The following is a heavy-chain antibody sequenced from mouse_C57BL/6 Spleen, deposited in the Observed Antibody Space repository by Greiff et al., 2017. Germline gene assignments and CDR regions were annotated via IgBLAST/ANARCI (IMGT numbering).Heavy chain of an antibody. CDR2: IYPGDGDT. D-gene: IGHD3-2*02. CDR1: GYAFSSSW. V-gene: IGHV1-82*01. CDR3: AIPTAQANAMDY. J-gene: IGHJ4*01. Sequence: VQLQQSGPELVKPGASVKISCKASGYAFSSSWMNWVKQRPGKGLEWIGRIYPGDGDTNYNGKFKGKATLTADKSSSTAYMQLRSLTSEDSAVYFCAIPTAQANAMDYWGQGTSVTVSS.